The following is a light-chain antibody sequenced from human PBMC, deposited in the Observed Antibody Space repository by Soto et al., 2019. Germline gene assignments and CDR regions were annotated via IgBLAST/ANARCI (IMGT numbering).Light chain of an antibody. J-gene: IGKJ5*01. Sequence: DIQMTQSPSSLSASVGDRVTITCRASQSISSCLNWYQPKPGKAPKLLIYAASSLQSGVTSRFSSSGSRTEFTLNISSLQHEDFATYYCQQSYSTPITFGQGIRLEIK. CDR2: AAS. V-gene: IGKV1-39*01. CDR1: QSISSC. CDR3: QQSYSTPIT.